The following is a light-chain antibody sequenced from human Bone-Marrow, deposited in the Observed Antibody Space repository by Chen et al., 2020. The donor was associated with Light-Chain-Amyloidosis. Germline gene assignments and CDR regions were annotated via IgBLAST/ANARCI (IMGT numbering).Light chain of an antibody. V-gene: IGLV2-14*03. CDR1: SSDVGGYNH. J-gene: IGLJ2*01. CDR3: SSYTSSRTLV. Sequence: QSALTQPASVSGSPGQSITISCTGTSSDVGGYNHVSWYQQHPGKAPKLMIYYVSNRPSGVSNRFSGSKSGNTASLTISGLQAEDEADYYCSSYTSSRTLVFGGGTKLTVL. CDR2: YVS.